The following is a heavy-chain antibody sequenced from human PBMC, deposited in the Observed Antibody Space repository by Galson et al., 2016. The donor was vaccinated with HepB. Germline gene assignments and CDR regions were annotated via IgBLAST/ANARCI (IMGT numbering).Heavy chain of an antibody. V-gene: IGHV3-30*04. CDR1: GFTFSSYA. CDR2: ISYDGRNK. D-gene: IGHD2-15*01. J-gene: IGHJ3*02. CDR3: ARDTVVVVVAALVFDI. Sequence: SLRLSCAASGFTFSSYAMHWVRQAPGKGLEWVAVISYDGRNKYYTDSVKGRFTISRDNSKNTLYLQMNSLRAEDTAVYYCARDTVVVVVAALVFDIWGQGTMVTVSS.